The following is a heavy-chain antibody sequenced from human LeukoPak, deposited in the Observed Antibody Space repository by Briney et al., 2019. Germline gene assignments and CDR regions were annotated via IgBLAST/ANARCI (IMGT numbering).Heavy chain of an antibody. CDR3: ARDPGIAAAGAVGFDY. CDR2: ISSSSSYI. CDR1: GFTFSSYS. Sequence: GGSLRLSCAASGFTFSSYSMNWVRQAPGKGLEWVSSISSSSSYIYYADSMKGRFTISRDNAKNSLYLQMNSLRAEDTAVYYCARDPGIAAAGAVGFDYWGQGTLVTVSS. J-gene: IGHJ4*02. V-gene: IGHV3-21*01. D-gene: IGHD6-13*01.